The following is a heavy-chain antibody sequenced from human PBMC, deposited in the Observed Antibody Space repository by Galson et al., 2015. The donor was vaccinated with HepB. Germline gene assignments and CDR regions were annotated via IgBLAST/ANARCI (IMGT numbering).Heavy chain of an antibody. J-gene: IGHJ6*02. Sequence: SLRLSCAASGFTFSSYSMNWVRQAPGKGLEWVSYISSSSTIYYADSVKGRFTISRDNAKNSLYLQMNSLRDEDTAVYYCAREGHRIMVRGVIPQHYYYGMDVWGQGTTVTVSS. CDR2: ISSSSTI. CDR3: AREGHRIMVRGVIPQHYYYGMDV. D-gene: IGHD3-10*01. V-gene: IGHV3-48*02. CDR1: GFTFSSYS.